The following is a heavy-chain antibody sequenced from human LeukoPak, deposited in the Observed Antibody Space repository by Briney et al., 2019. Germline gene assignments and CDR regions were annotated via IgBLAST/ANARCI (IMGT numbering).Heavy chain of an antibody. J-gene: IGHJ4*02. Sequence: GGSLRLSCAASGFTLSSYWMNWVRQAPGKGLVWVSRINSDGTSTDYADSAKGRFTISRDNAKNTLYLQMNSLRAEDTAVYYCARMGYLDYWGQGTLVTVSS. V-gene: IGHV3-74*01. CDR1: GFTLSSYW. D-gene: IGHD6-13*01. CDR3: ARMGYLDY. CDR2: INSDGTST.